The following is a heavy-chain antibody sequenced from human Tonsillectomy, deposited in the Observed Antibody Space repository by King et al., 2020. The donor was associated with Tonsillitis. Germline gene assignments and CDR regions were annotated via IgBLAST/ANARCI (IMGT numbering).Heavy chain of an antibody. Sequence: QLVQSGGGLVQPGRSLRLSCAASGFTFDDYGMHWVRQAPGKGLEWVSGISWNSGSIGYADSVKGRFSISRDNAKNSLYLQMNSLRAEDTALYYCAKELVYGSGSYRIEYYYGMDVWGQGTTVTVSS. CDR2: ISWNSGSI. D-gene: IGHD3-10*01. J-gene: IGHJ6*02. CDR1: GFTFDDYG. CDR3: AKELVYGSGSYRIEYYYGMDV. V-gene: IGHV3-9*01.